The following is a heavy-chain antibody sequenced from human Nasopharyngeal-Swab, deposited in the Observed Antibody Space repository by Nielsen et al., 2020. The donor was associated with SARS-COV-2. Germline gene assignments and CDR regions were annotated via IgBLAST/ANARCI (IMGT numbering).Heavy chain of an antibody. CDR2: IYYSGST. D-gene: IGHD1-7*01. CDR1: GGSISSGGYY. Sequence: SETLSLTCTVSGGSISSGGYYWSWIRQHPGKGLEWIGYIYYSGSTYYNPSLKNRVTISVDTSQNQFSLNLSSVTAADTAVYYCARVSGTNYSYGMDVWGQGTTVTVSS. V-gene: IGHV4-31*03. J-gene: IGHJ6*02. CDR3: ARVSGTNYSYGMDV.